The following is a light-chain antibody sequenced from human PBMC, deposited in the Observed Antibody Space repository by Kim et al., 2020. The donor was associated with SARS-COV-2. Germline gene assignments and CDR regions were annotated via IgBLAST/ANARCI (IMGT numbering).Light chain of an antibody. CDR3: QQYSSHWT. J-gene: IGKJ1*01. CDR1: QSISNW. CDR2: KAS. V-gene: IGKV1-5*03. Sequence: SEPVGDRVTITCRASQSISNWLAWYQQIPGKAPKRLIYKASSLESEVPSRFSGSGSGTEFTLTISSLQPDDFATYYCQQYSSHWTFGQGTKVDIK.